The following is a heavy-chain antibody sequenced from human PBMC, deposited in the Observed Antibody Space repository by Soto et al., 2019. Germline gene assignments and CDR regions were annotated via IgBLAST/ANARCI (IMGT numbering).Heavy chain of an antibody. CDR2: FDPEDGET. J-gene: IGHJ4*02. Sequence: GASVKVSCKVSGYTLTELSMHWVRQAPGKGLEWMGGFDPEDGETIYAQKFQGRVTMTEDTSTDTAYMELSSLRSEDTAVYYCATTDTPGGAQTTYYYDSSGPYYFDYWGQGTLVTVSS. V-gene: IGHV1-24*01. CDR1: GYTLTELS. CDR3: ATTDTPGGAQTTYYYDSSGPYYFDY. D-gene: IGHD3-22*01.